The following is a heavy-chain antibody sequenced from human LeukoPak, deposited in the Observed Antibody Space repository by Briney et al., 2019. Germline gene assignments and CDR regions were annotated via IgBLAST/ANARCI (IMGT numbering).Heavy chain of an antibody. CDR2: ISSSGSTI. J-gene: IGHJ6*03. CDR3: ARGTTALMDV. CDR1: GFTFSSYE. Sequence: GGSLRLSCAASGFTFSSYEMNWVRQAPGKGLEWVSYISSSGSTIYYADSVKGRFAISRDNAKNSLYLQMNSLRAEDTAVYYCARGTTALMDVWGKGTTVTVSS. V-gene: IGHV3-48*03. D-gene: IGHD2-21*02.